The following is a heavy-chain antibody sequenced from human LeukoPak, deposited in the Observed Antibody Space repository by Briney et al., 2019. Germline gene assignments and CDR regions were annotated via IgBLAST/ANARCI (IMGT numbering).Heavy chain of an antibody. Sequence: VGSLRLSCAASRFTFSTYWMDWGRQAPGDGLVCGSHIYSDGSIATYGDSAKGRFTIYRDNANKTLYLQMRSLRAEETAVYYCARGTATTAGIDYWGKGTLVAVS. J-gene: IGHJ4*02. D-gene: IGHD6-13*01. CDR2: IYSDGSIA. CDR3: ARGTATTAGIDY. V-gene: IGHV3-74*01. CDR1: RFTFSTYW.